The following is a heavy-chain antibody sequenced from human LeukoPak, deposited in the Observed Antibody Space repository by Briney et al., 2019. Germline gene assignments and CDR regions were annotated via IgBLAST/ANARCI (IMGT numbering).Heavy chain of an antibody. CDR3: ARDDSSGYVLDY. J-gene: IGHJ4*02. V-gene: IGHV4-39*07. D-gene: IGHD3-22*01. Sequence: SETLSLTCTVSGGSISSSSYYWGWIRQPPGKGLEWIGEIYHSGSTNYNPSLKSRVTISVDKSKNQFSLKLSSVTAADTAVYYCARDDSSGYVLDYWGQGTLVTVSS. CDR2: IYHSGST. CDR1: GGSISSSSYY.